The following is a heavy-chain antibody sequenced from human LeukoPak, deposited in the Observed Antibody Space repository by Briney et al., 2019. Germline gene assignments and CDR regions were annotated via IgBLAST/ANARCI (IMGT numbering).Heavy chain of an antibody. CDR2: IYYSGST. CDR1: DGSITNYD. J-gene: IGHJ5*02. D-gene: IGHD6-6*01. V-gene: IGHV4-59*01. Sequence: SETLSLTCTVSDGSITNYDWSWIRQPPGKGLEWIGYIYYSGSTNYNPSLKSRVTISVDTSKNQFSLKLSSVTAADTAVYYCAREVGQLDNWFDPWGQGTLVTVSS. CDR3: AREVGQLDNWFDP.